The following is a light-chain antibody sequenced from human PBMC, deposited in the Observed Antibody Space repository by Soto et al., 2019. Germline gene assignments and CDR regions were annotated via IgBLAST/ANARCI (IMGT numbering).Light chain of an antibody. V-gene: IGLV2-14*01. J-gene: IGLJ6*01. CDR1: SSDVGAYDY. CDR3: SSYTITNTLV. CDR2: EVT. Sequence: QSALTQPASVSGSPGQSITISCNGTSSDVGAYDYVSWFQHYPGKAPKLMIYEVTNRPSGVSDRFSGSRSGNTASLTISGLQAEDEADYYCSSYTITNTLVFGSGTKLTVL.